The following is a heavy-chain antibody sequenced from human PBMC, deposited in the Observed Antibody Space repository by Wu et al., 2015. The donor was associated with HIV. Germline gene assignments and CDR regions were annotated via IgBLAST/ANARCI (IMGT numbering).Heavy chain of an antibody. D-gene: IGHD3-9*01. CDR2: INPNSGGT. Sequence: QVQLRQSGAEVKKPGASVKVSCKASGYTFTGYYMHWLRQAPGQGLEWMGWINPNSGGTNFAQKFQDRVTLTRDTSISTAYMEISGLRSDDTAVYYCARDYYDVLTTYSHYFFDLWGQGTLVTVSS. J-gene: IGHJ4*02. CDR1: GYTFTGYY. CDR3: ARDYYDVLTTYSHYFFDL. V-gene: IGHV1-2*02.